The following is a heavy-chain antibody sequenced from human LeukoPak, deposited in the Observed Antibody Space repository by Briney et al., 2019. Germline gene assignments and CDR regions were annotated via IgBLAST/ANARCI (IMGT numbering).Heavy chain of an antibody. CDR3: ARDHYGSGIDYYGMDV. J-gene: IGHJ6*02. D-gene: IGHD3-10*01. CDR2: ISGSGGST. V-gene: IGHV3-23*01. CDR1: GFTFSSYA. Sequence: GGSLRLSCAASGFTFSSYAMSWVRQAPGKGLEWVSAISGSGGSTYYADSVKGRFTISRDNAKNSLYLQMNSLRAEDTAVYYCARDHYGSGIDYYGMDVWGQGTTVTVSS.